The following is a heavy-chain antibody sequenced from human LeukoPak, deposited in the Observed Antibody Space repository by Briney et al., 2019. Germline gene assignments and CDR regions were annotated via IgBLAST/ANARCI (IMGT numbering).Heavy chain of an antibody. CDR3: ARDRYYGSGSLGY. D-gene: IGHD3-10*01. V-gene: IGHV1-2*02. Sequence: GASVKVSCKASGYTFTGYYMHWVRQAPGQGLEWMGWINPNSGGTNYAQKFQGRVTMTRDTSISTAYMELSRLRSDDTAVYYCARDRYYGSGSLGYWGQGTLVTVSS. J-gene: IGHJ4*02. CDR1: GYTFTGYY. CDR2: INPNSGGT.